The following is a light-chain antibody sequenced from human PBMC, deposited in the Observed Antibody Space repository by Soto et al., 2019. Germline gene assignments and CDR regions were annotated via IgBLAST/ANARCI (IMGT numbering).Light chain of an antibody. CDR2: GAS. Sequence: EIEMTQSPSTLSVSPGERATLSCRASHSVSSNLAWYQQKPGQAPRLLIYGASTRATGIPARFSGSGSGTEFTLTISSLQSEDFAVYYCQQYNNWLAWTFGQGTKVDIK. J-gene: IGKJ1*01. CDR1: HSVSSN. CDR3: QQYNNWLAWT. V-gene: IGKV3-15*01.